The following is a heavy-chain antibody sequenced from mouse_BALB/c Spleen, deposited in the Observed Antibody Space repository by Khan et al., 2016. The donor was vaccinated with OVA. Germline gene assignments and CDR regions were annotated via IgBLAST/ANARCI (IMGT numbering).Heavy chain of an antibody. CDR1: GFTFSNYA. J-gene: IGHJ3*01. CDR2: ISSGDSYT. CDR3: ERELCTTEVATPFAY. D-gene: IGHD1-1*01. Sequence: EVQLVESGGGVVKPGGSLKLSCAASGFTFSNYAMSWVRQTPEKRLEWVATISSGDSYTYYPDSVLGRFTISRENAKNPLYLQMSSLRSEDTAIYYCERELCTTEVATPFAYWGQGTLVTVSA. V-gene: IGHV5-9-3*01.